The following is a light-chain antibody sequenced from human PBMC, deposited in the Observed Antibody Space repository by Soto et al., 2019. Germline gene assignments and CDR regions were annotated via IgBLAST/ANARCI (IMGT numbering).Light chain of an antibody. Sequence: NFMLTQPHSVSESPGKTVTSSCTRSSGSIASNYVQWYQQRPGSSPTTVIYEDNRRPSGVPDRFSGSIDSSSNSASLTISGLKTEDEADYYCQSYDSSNQVFGGGTKLTVL. J-gene: IGLJ2*01. V-gene: IGLV6-57*01. CDR3: QSYDSSNQV. CDR2: EDN. CDR1: SGSIASNY.